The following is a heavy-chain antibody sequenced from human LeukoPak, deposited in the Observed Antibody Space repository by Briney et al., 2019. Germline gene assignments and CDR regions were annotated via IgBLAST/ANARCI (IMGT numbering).Heavy chain of an antibody. Sequence: GGSLRLSCAASGFTFSSYTMNWVRQAPGKGLEWVSSISRTSRYIYYADSVKGRFTISRDNPKNSLYLQMNSLRAEDTAVYYCARVGYYDYVWGVTVWELLNFDYWGQGTLVTVSS. CDR2: ISRTSRYI. D-gene: IGHD3-16*01. CDR1: GFTFSSYT. J-gene: IGHJ4*02. CDR3: ARVGYYDYVWGVTVWELLNFDY. V-gene: IGHV3-21*01.